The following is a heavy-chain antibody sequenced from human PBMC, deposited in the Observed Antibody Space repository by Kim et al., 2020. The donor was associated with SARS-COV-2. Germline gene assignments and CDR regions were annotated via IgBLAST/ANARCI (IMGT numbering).Heavy chain of an antibody. V-gene: IGHV1-24*01. CDR2: FDPEDGET. CDR1: GYTLTELS. D-gene: IGHD2-2*02. Sequence: ASVKVSCKVSGYTLTELSMHWVRQAPGKGLEWMGGFDPEDGETIYAQKFQGRVTMTEDTSTDTAYMELSSLRSEDTAVYYCATGVVPAAINYYYYGMDVWGQGTTVTVSS. CDR3: ATGVVPAAINYYYYGMDV. J-gene: IGHJ6*02.